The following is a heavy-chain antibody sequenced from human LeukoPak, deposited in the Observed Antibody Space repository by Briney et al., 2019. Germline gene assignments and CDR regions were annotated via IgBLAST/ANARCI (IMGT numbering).Heavy chain of an antibody. CDR3: ARDRSGTYSVDY. J-gene: IGHJ4*02. CDR1: GFTFTSHG. Sequence: RGSLRLSCAASGFTFTSHGMHWGRQAPGKGLEWVADTSYDGSKKDYADSVKGRFTISRDDSENPVYLQMNSLRTEDTAVYYCARDRSGTYSVDYWGLGTLVTISS. V-gene: IGHV3-30*04. CDR2: TSYDGSKK. D-gene: IGHD1-26*01.